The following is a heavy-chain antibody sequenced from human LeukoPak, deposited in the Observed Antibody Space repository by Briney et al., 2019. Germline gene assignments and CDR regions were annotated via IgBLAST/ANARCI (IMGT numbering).Heavy chain of an antibody. CDR3: ATGSGGSRR. CDR1: GFTFSNAW. D-gene: IGHD2-15*01. V-gene: IGHV3-21*01. CDR2: ISGSSTYI. Sequence: GGSLRLSCAASGFTFSNAWMNWVRQAPGRGLEWVSSISGSSTYIFYGDSVKGRFTISRDNAKNSLYLQLNSLRAEDTAVYYCATGSGGSRRWGQGTLVTVSS. J-gene: IGHJ4*02.